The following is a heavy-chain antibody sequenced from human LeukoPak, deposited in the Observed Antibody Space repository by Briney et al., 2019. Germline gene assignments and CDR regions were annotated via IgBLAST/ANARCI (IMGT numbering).Heavy chain of an antibody. D-gene: IGHD3-22*01. J-gene: IGHJ4*02. Sequence: PGGSLRLSCAASGFAFSSYWMSWVRQAPGKGLERVANIKRDGSATYYVDSVKGRFTISRDNAKNSLYLQLNSLRAEDTAVYYCARDANYYDSRGENYFNCWGQGTLVTVSS. CDR3: ARDANYYDSRGENYFNC. V-gene: IGHV3-7*01. CDR1: GFAFSSYW. CDR2: IKRDGSAT.